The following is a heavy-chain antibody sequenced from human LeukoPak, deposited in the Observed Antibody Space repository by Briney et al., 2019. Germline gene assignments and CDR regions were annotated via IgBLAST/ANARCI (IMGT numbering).Heavy chain of an antibody. J-gene: IGHJ5*02. CDR1: GYTFTGYY. D-gene: IGHD3-10*01. CDR3: ARWGRFGSGSSRWFDP. V-gene: IGHV1-2*02. CDR2: INPNSGDT. Sequence: VASVKVSCKASGYTFTGYYMHWVRQAPGQGLEWMGWINPNSGDTNYAQLFQGRVTMTRDTSISTAYMELTRLTSDDTAVYYCARWGRFGSGSSRWFDPWGQGTLVTVSS.